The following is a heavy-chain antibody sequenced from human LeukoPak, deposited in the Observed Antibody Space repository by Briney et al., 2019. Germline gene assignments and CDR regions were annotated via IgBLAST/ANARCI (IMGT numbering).Heavy chain of an antibody. J-gene: IGHJ3*02. V-gene: IGHV3-21*01. D-gene: IGHD1-14*01. CDR1: GFTFSSYS. CDR2: ISSSSSYI. CDR3: ARVFSPDDAFDI. Sequence: GGSLRLSCAASGFTFSSYSMNWVRQAPGKGREWVSSISSSSSYIYYADSVKGRFTISRDNAKNSLYLQMNSLRAEDTAVYYCARVFSPDDAFDIWGQGTMVTVSS.